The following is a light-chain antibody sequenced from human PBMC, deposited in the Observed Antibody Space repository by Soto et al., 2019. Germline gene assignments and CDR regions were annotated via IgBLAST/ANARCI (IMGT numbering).Light chain of an antibody. CDR3: SSYTSSSTVV. Sequence: QSALTQPAPVSGSPGQSITISCTGTSSDIGAYNYVSWYQQHPGKAPKVMIYDVTDRPSGVSNRFSGSKSGYTASLTISGLQAEDEADYYFSSYTSSSTVVFGGGTQLTVL. V-gene: IGLV2-14*01. CDR2: DVT. J-gene: IGLJ2*01. CDR1: SSDIGAYNY.